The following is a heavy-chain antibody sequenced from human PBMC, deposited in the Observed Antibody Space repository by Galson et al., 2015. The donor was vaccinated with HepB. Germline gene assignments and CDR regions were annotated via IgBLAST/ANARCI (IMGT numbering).Heavy chain of an antibody. CDR1: GFTFRDYG. CDR2: ISYVETTK. D-gene: IGHD3-10*01. Sequence: SLRLSCAASGFTFRDYGMHWVRQAPGKGLEWVAVISYVETTKYYVDSVKGRFTVSRDNSKSTLYLQMNSLRPEDTAVYYCAKPHLSGDSLTYYFLDSWGQGTLVTVSS. CDR3: AKPHLSGDSLTYYFLDS. J-gene: IGHJ4*02. V-gene: IGHV3-30*18.